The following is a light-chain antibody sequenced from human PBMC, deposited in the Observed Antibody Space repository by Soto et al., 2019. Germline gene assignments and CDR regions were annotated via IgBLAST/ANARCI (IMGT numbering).Light chain of an antibody. V-gene: IGLV2-14*03. CDR2: DVN. CDR1: SSDVGSYDY. Sequence: QSVLAQPASVSGSPGQSITFFCTGTSSDVGSYDYVSWHQQHPGKAPKLIIYDVNNRPSGVPSRFSGSKSGNTASLIISGLQTEDEVDYYCCAYSTSGTHVFGTGTKVTVL. CDR3: CAYSTSGTHV. J-gene: IGLJ1*01.